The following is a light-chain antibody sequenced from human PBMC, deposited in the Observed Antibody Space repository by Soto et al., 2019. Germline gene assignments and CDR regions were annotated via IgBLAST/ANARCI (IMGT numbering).Light chain of an antibody. V-gene: IGKV3-20*01. Sequence: EIVLTQSPATLSLSTGKRATLSCRASQSVNSGYLAWFQQKGGRAPRLLIYGTSGRATGIPDRFSGNGSRTDFTLTISRLEPEDFGVYYCQQYGDSVFTFGPGTKVEIK. J-gene: IGKJ3*01. CDR2: GTS. CDR3: QQYGDSVFT. CDR1: QSVNSGY.